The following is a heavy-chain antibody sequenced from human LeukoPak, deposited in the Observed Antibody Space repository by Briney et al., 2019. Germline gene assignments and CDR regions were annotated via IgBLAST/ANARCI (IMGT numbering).Heavy chain of an antibody. Sequence: SETLSLTCTVSGDSITSSSFFWDWIRQPPGRGLEWIGNISYSGGTNYNPSLQSRVTISVDTSKSQFSLKLSSVTAADTAVYYCARVRRSLNWFDSWGQGTLVTVSS. CDR3: ARVRRSLNWFDS. J-gene: IGHJ5*01. CDR1: GDSITSSSFF. CDR2: ISYSGGT. V-gene: IGHV4-39*01. D-gene: IGHD3-3*01.